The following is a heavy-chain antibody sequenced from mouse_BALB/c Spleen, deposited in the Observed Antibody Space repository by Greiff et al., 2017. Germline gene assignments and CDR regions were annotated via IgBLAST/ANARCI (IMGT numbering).Heavy chain of an antibody. CDR1: GFNIKDYY. V-gene: IGHV14-1*02. J-gene: IGHJ4*01. CDR3: ARNYGRAGYAMDY. CDR2: IDPENGNT. D-gene: IGHD1-1*01. Sequence: EVKLQESGAELVRPGALVKLSCKASGFNIKDYYMHWVKQRPEQGLEWIGWIDPENGNTIYDPKFQGKASITADTSSNTAYLQLSSLTSEDTAVYYCARNYGRAGYAMDYWGQGTSVTVSS.